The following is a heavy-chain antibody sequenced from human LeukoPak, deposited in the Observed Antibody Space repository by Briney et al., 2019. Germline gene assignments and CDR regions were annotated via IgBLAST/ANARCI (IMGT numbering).Heavy chain of an antibody. CDR1: GFTFSSYG. CDR2: ILSDGSKK. V-gene: IGHV3-30*18. J-gene: IGHJ4*02. D-gene: IGHD5-18*01. CDR3: AKDRYSYAFEYSDS. Sequence: GGSLRLSCAASGFTFSSYGMHWVRQAPGKGLDWVAVILSDGSKKYYADSVKGRFTISRDNSKNTLSLQVSSLRTEDTAVYYCAKDRYSYAFEYSDSWGQGTLVTVSS.